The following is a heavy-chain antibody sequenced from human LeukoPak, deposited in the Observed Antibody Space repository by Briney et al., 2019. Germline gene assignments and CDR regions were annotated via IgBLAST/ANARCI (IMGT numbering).Heavy chain of an antibody. CDR3: ARHGGYSYGANWFDP. V-gene: IGHV4-59*08. CDR1: GFSISSGFY. J-gene: IGHJ5*02. D-gene: IGHD5-18*01. Sequence: SETLSLTCTVSGFSISSGFYWGWIRQPAGKGLEWIGYIYYSGSTNYNPSLKSRVTISVDTSKNQFSLKLSSVTAADTAVYYCARHGGYSYGANWFDPWGQGTLVTVSS. CDR2: IYYSGST.